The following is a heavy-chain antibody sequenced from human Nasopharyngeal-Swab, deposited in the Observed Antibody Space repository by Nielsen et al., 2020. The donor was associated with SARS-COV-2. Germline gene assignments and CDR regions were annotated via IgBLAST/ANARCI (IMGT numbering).Heavy chain of an antibody. Sequence: ASLTVSCKASGYRFTRYYIHWVRQAPGQGLEWMGVINPSIYSTTYAQKFQGRVSMTRDTSTSTVYMEVSSLTSEDTAMYFCARDFYGSGTYYFDYWGQGTLVTVSS. CDR2: INPSIYST. J-gene: IGHJ4*02. V-gene: IGHV1-46*01. CDR3: ARDFYGSGTYYFDY. D-gene: IGHD3-10*01. CDR1: GYRFTRYY.